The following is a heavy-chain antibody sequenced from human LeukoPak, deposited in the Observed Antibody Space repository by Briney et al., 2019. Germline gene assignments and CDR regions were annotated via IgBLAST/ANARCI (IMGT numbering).Heavy chain of an antibody. CDR1: GFTFSSYA. V-gene: IGHV3-23*01. CDR2: ISGSGGST. D-gene: IGHD3-3*01. CDR3: AKGSYASGYYYYGMDV. Sequence: GALRLSCAASGFTFSSYAMSWVRQAPGKGLEWVSAISGSGGSTYYADSVKGRFTISRDNSKNTLYLQMNSLRAEDTAVYYCAKGSYASGYYYYGMDVWGQGTTVTVSS. J-gene: IGHJ6*02.